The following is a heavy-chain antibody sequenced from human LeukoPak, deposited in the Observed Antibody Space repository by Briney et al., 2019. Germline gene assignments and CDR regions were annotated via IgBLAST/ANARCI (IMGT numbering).Heavy chain of an antibody. J-gene: IGHJ6*02. CDR1: EFTFSSYE. CDR2: ISVSGTTR. D-gene: IGHD2/OR15-2a*01. V-gene: IGHV3-48*03. Sequence: PGGSLRLSCAASEFTFSSYEMNWVRQAPGEGLEWVSYISVSGTTRYYADSVMGRFTISRDNAENSVYLQMNSLRAEDTAVYYCARVGLLSMVIYYYYGMDVWGQGTTVTVSS. CDR3: ARVGLLSMVIYYYYGMDV.